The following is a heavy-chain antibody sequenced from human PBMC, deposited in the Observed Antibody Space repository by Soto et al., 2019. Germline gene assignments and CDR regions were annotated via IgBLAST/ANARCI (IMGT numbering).Heavy chain of an antibody. J-gene: IGHJ6*02. CDR1: GFTFSSYG. V-gene: IGHV3-30*18. CDR3: AKGSVLRVVEAPLAILGGVDV. Sequence: GGSLRLSCAASGFTFSSYGMHWVRQAPGKGLEWVAVVSYDGSHDFYADSVKGRFSISRDNSRAIMYLQMNSLKPEDTAVYYCAKGSVLRVVEAPLAILGGVDVWGQGAVVTVSS. CDR2: VSYDGSHD. D-gene: IGHD2-8*01.